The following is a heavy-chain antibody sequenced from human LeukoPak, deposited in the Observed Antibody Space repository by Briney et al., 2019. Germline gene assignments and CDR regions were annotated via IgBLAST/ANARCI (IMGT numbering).Heavy chain of an antibody. V-gene: IGHV4-34*01. D-gene: IGHD4-23*01. Sequence: PSETLSLTCAVYGGSFSGYYWSWIRQPPRKGLEWIGEINHSGSTNYNPSLKSRVIISVDTSKNQVSLKLSSVTAADTTVYYCAREAAVAKRGDYFDYWGQGSLV. CDR1: GGSFSGYY. J-gene: IGHJ4*02. CDR3: AREAAVAKRGDYFDY. CDR2: INHSGST.